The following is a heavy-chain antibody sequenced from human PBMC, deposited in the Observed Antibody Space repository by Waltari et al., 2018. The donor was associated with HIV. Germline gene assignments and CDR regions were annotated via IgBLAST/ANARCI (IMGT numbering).Heavy chain of an antibody. J-gene: IGHJ6*02. CDR1: GFTFTNYW. V-gene: IGHV3-7*02. CDR3: ARIGTFPHNYAIDF. Sequence: EVQLMESGGGLVQSGGSLRISCAASGFTFTNYWMRWGRQTTGKGLEWVAYIKDDGSEKYYMGSVKGRFTISRDNAKNSMFLQMNSLRAEDTAVYYCARIGTFPHNYAIDFWGQGTTVTVSS. CDR2: IKDDGSEK. D-gene: IGHD1-26*01.